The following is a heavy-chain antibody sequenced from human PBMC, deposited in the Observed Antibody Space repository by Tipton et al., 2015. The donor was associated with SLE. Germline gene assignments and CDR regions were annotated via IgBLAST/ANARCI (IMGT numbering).Heavy chain of an antibody. J-gene: IGHJ2*01. Sequence: SLRLSCAASGFTFSSYAMHWVRQAPGKGLEYVSAISSNGGSTYYADSVKGRFTISRDNSKNTLYLQMDSLRAEDTAVYYCAKEEAFYDYGDSYWYFDLWGRGTLVTVSS. CDR2: ISSNGGST. CDR3: AKEEAFYDYGDSYWYFDL. CDR1: GFTFSSYA. D-gene: IGHD4-17*01. V-gene: IGHV3-64*02.